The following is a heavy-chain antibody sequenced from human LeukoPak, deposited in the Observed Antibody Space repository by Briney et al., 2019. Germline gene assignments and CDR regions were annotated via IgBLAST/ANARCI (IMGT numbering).Heavy chain of an antibody. CDR2: INYSGYT. CDR1: GGSISSSTVY. Sequence: SETLSLTCTVSGGSISSSTVYWGWIRQPPGKGLEWIGGINYSGYTYYNPSLKSRVTISVDTPKNQFSLKLSSVTAADTAVYYCARPGYYDNGGFNFDYWGQGTLVTVSS. V-gene: IGHV4-39*01. J-gene: IGHJ4*02. D-gene: IGHD3-22*01. CDR3: ARPGYYDNGGFNFDY.